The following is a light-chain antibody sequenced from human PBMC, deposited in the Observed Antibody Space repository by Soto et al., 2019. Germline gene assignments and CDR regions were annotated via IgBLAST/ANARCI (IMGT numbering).Light chain of an antibody. Sequence: QSVLTQPASVSGSPGQSITISCTRTSSDLGGYNFVSWYQQYPGRAPKLIIYEVTNRPSGVSSRFSGIKSGFTASLTISGLQAEDEADYYCSSYTRSNSWVFGGGTKLTVL. J-gene: IGLJ3*02. CDR3: SSYTRSNSWV. CDR2: EVT. V-gene: IGLV2-14*01. CDR1: SSDLGGYNF.